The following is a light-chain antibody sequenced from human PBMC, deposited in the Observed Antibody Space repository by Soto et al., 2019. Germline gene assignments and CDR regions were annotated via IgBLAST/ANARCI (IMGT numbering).Light chain of an antibody. J-gene: IGKJ1*01. Sequence: EIVLTQSPATLSLSPGERATLSCRASQSVIRYLAWNQQRVGQAPRLLIYDASNRATGIPARFSGSGSGTDFTLTISSLEPEDFAVYYCQQRSNWPRTFGQGTKVEIK. CDR3: QQRSNWPRT. CDR1: QSVIRY. CDR2: DAS. V-gene: IGKV3-11*01.